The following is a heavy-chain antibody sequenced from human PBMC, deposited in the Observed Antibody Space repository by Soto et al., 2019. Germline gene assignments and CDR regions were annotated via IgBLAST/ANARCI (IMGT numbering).Heavy chain of an antibody. Sequence: EVQLLESGGGLVQPGGSLRLSCEAPGFTFSSYAMSWVRQPPGKGLGWVSAISGGGGSTYYADSVKGRFTISRDNSKNTLYLQMNSLRAEDTAVYYCAKELAMPPFYYGMDVWGQGTTVTVSS. V-gene: IGHV3-23*01. J-gene: IGHJ6*02. CDR3: AKELAMPPFYYGMDV. CDR1: GFTFSSYA. CDR2: ISGGGGST. D-gene: IGHD2-2*01.